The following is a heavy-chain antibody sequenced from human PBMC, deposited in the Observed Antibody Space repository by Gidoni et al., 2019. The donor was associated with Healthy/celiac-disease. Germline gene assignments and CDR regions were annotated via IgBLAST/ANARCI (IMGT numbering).Heavy chain of an antibody. D-gene: IGHD3-9*01. Sequence: QVQLQESGPGLVKPSETLSLTCTVSGGSISSYYWSWIRQPPGKGLEWIGYIYYSGSTNYNPSLKSRVTISVDTSKNQFSLKLSSVTAADTAVYYCASTRTYYDIPSPDFDYWGQGTLVTVSS. V-gene: IGHV4-59*01. CDR3: ASTRTYYDIPSPDFDY. CDR2: IYYSGST. CDR1: GGSISSYY. J-gene: IGHJ4*02.